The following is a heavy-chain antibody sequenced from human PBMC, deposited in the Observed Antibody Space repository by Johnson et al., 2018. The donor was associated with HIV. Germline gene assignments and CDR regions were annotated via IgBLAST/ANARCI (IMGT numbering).Heavy chain of an antibody. CDR1: GFTFSSYA. J-gene: IGHJ3*02. D-gene: IGHD3-22*01. V-gene: IGHV3-30*02. CDR3: AKDSSRYYDSRGAFDI. Sequence: QVQLVESGGGLVQPGRSLRLSCAASGFTFSSYAMHWVRQAPGKGLEWVAFIRYDGSNKYYADSVKGRFTISRDNSKNTLYLQMNSLRAEDTAVYYCAKDSSRYYDSRGAFDIWGQGTMVTVSS. CDR2: IRYDGSNK.